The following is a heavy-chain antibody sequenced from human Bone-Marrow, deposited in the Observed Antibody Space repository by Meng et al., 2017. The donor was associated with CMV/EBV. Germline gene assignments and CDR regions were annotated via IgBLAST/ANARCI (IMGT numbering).Heavy chain of an antibody. CDR2: ISGSGGST. J-gene: IGHJ6*02. D-gene: IGHD3-3*01. V-gene: IGHV3-23*01. Sequence: GESLKISCAASGFTFSSYAMSWVRQAPGKGLEWVSAISGSGGSTYYADSVKGRFTISRDNSKNTLYLQMNSLRAEDTAVYYCARDLSYYDFWSGYYTPHYYYYGMDVWGQGTTVTVSS. CDR3: ARDLSYYDFWSGYYTPHYYYYGMDV. CDR1: GFTFSSYA.